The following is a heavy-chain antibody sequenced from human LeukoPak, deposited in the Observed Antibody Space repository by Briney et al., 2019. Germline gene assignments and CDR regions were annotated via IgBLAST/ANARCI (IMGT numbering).Heavy chain of an antibody. Sequence: SETLSLTCTVSGGSISSSSYYWGWIRQPPGKGLEWIGSIYYSGSTYYNPSLKSRVTISVDTSKNQFSLKLSSVTAADKAVYYCAGGPSIAAAGTSIDYWGQGTLVTVSS. CDR1: GGSISSSSYY. CDR2: IYYSGST. J-gene: IGHJ4*02. D-gene: IGHD6-13*01. V-gene: IGHV4-39*01. CDR3: AGGPSIAAAGTSIDY.